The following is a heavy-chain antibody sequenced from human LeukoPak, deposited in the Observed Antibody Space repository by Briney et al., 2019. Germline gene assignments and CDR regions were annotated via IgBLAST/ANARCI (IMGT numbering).Heavy chain of an antibody. D-gene: IGHD6-6*01. V-gene: IGHV3-33*01. CDR1: GFTFSSYG. CDR2: IWYDGSNK. CDR3: ARDAISSIAAPRRALPASLDY. J-gene: IGHJ4*02. Sequence: PGGSLRVSCAASGFTFSSYGMHGVRQAPGKGLEWVAVIWYDGSNKYYADSVKGRFTISRDNSKNTLYLQMNSLRAEDTAVYYCARDAISSIAAPRRALPASLDYWGQGTLVTVSS.